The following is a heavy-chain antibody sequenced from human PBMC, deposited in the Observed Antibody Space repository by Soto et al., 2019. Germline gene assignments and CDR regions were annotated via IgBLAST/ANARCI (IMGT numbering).Heavy chain of an antibody. V-gene: IGHV3-30*18. CDR1: GFTFSSYG. J-gene: IGHJ4*02. CDR3: AKDQHDY. CDR2: ISYDGSNK. Sequence: GGSLRLSCAASGFTFSSYGMHWVRQAPGKGLEWVAVISYDGSNKYYADSVKGRFTISRDNSKNTLYLQMNSLRAEDTAVYYCAKDQHDYWGQGTLVTVSS.